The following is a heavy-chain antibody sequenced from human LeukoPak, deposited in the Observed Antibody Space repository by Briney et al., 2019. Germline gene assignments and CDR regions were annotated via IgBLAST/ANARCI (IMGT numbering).Heavy chain of an antibody. CDR3: AVSNGGYGP. CDR2: INSDGTTT. D-gene: IGHD5-12*01. J-gene: IGHJ5*02. V-gene: IGHV3-74*01. CDR1: GFTFSSYD. Sequence: PGGSLRLSCAASGFTFSSYDMHWVRQDPRQGLLWVARINSDGTTTNYADSVKGRFTISRDNAKNTLFLQMNSLRAEDTAVYFCAVSNGGYGPWGQGALVTVSS.